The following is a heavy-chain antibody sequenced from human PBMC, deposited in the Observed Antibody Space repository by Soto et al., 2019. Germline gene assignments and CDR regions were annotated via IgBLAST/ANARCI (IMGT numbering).Heavy chain of an antibody. Sequence: SETLSLTCTVSGGSISSYYWSWIRQPPGKGLEWIGYIYYSGSTNYNPSLKSRVTISVDTSKNQFSLKLSSVTAADTAVYYCARGGYDILTGYYPFDYWGQGTLVTVSS. CDR3: ARGGYDILTGYYPFDY. CDR2: IYYSGST. V-gene: IGHV4-59*01. D-gene: IGHD3-9*01. J-gene: IGHJ4*02. CDR1: GGSISSYY.